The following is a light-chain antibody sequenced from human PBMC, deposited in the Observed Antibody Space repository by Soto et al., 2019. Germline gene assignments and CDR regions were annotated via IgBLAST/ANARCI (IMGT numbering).Light chain of an antibody. V-gene: IGKV1-13*02. J-gene: IGKJ5*01. CDR3: QQFDTYPLT. Sequence: AIQLTQSPSSLSASVGDRVTITCRASQGIGSSTFAWYQQKAGKAPTLLIYDVSNLQRGVPTRFSGSGSGTDFSLTISSLQPGDFATYYCQQFDTYPLTFGQGTRLEIK. CDR1: QGIGSST. CDR2: DVS.